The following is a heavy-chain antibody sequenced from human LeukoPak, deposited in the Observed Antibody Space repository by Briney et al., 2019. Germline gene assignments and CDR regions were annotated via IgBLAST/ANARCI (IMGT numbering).Heavy chain of an antibody. V-gene: IGHV4-4*07. CDR3: ARERIAVAGTLSLFYYYYYLVV. CDR1: GGSISSYY. J-gene: IGHJ6*03. Sequence: PSETLSLTCTVSGGSISSYYWSWIRQPAGKGLEWIGRIYTSGSSNYNPSLKSRVTMSVDTSKNQFSLKLSSVTAADTAVYYCARERIAVAGTLSLFYYYYYLVVWAKGTTVTVSS. D-gene: IGHD6-19*01. CDR2: IYTSGSS.